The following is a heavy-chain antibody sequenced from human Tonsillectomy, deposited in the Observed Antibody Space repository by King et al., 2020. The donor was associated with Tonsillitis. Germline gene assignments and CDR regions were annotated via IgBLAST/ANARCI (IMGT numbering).Heavy chain of an antibody. D-gene: IGHD6-19*01. V-gene: IGHV4-59*01. Sequence: VQLVESGPGLVKPSETLSLTCTVSGGSISSYYWSWIRQPPGKGLEWIGYIYYSGSTNYNPSLKSRVTLSVDTSKNQFSLKLSSVTAADTAVYYCARVGGSGWYGVDYWGQGTLVTVSS. CDR1: GGSISSYY. J-gene: IGHJ4*02. CDR2: IYYSGST. CDR3: ARVGGSGWYGVDY.